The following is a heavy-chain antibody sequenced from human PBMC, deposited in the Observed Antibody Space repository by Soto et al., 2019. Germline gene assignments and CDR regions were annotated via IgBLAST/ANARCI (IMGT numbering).Heavy chain of an antibody. Sequence: QITLKESGPTLVTPTQPLTVTCTFSGFSLSTDAVVVGWVRQPPGKALEWLAFIYGNDDKRYSPSLRSRLTITKDTSKNQVVLTMTNMDPADTGTYYCVHRTTVTSEDYWGQGTLVTVSS. CDR3: VHRTTVTSEDY. CDR1: GFSLSTDAVV. V-gene: IGHV2-5*01. J-gene: IGHJ4*02. CDR2: IYGNDDK. D-gene: IGHD4-17*01.